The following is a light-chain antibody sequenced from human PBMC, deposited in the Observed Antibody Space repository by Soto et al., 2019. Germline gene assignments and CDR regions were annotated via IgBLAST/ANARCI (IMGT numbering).Light chain of an antibody. CDR1: QSVSSN. J-gene: IGKJ1*01. CDR2: DAS. Sequence: EKVMTQSPATLSVSPGERATLSCRASQSVSSNLAWYQQKPGQAPRLLIYDASTRATGIPARFSGSGSVTDFTLTISSLQSEDLAVYYCQQYDDWPETFGQGTKVEIK. CDR3: QQYDDWPET. V-gene: IGKV3-15*01.